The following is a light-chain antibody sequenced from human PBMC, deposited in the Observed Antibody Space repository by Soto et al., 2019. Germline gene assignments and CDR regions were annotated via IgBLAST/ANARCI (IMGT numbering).Light chain of an antibody. V-gene: IGLV4-69*01. CDR2: LNSDGSH. CDR3: QTWGTGKEVV. Sequence: QLVLTQSPSASASLGASVKLTCTLSSGHSSYAIAWHQQQPEKGPRYLMKLNSDGSHSKGDGIPDRFSGSSSGAERYLTISSLQPEDEADYYCQTWGTGKEVVFGGGTKLTVL. CDR1: SGHSSYA. J-gene: IGLJ2*01.